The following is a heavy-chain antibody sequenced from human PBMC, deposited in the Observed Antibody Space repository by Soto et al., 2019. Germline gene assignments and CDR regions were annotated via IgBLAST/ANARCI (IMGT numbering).Heavy chain of an antibody. J-gene: IGHJ4*02. CDR1: GGTFNKYA. CDR3: ARQFDYDTSGYYYAY. CDR2: IIPLFGTA. Sequence: ASVKVSCKASGGTFNKYAMDWVRQARGQGLEWMGGIIPLFGTANYAQKFQGRVTITADEATSTAYMELTSLRSEDTAVYYCARQFDYDTSGYYYAYWGQGTLVTVSS. D-gene: IGHD3-22*01. V-gene: IGHV1-69*13.